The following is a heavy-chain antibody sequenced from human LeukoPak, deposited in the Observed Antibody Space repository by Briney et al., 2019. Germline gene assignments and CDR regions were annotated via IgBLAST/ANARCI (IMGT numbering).Heavy chain of an antibody. D-gene: IGHD3-10*01. CDR2: VNNNGGST. Sequence: GGSLRLSCTASGFTFCMCDMHWVRQAPGKGLEYVSAVNNNGGSTYYADSVKGRFTISRDNSKNTLYLQMSSLRAEDTAVYYCVRRDGTGSYDYWGQGTLVTVSS. CDR1: GFTFCMCD. CDR3: VRRDGTGSYDY. V-gene: IGHV3-64D*06. J-gene: IGHJ4*02.